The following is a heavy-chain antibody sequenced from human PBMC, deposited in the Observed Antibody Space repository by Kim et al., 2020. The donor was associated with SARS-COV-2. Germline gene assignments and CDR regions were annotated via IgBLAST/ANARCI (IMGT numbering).Heavy chain of an antibody. V-gene: IGHV5-51*01. CDR1: GYNFSSHW. Sequence: ESLKISCKGSGYNFSSHWIGWVRQMPGKGLDWMGIIYCDDSYTTYNPSFQGQFTLSVDKSISTAYLQWNSLKASDTAIYYCARQGDWNDESYFDSWGQGTLVSVSS. CDR3: ARQGDWNDESYFDS. J-gene: IGHJ4*02. D-gene: IGHD1-1*01. CDR2: IYCDDSYT.